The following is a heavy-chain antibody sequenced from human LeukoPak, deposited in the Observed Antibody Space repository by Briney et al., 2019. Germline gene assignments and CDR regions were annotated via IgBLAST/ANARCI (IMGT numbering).Heavy chain of an antibody. CDR2: IIPIFGTA. V-gene: IGHV1-69*05. CDR1: GGTFSSYA. D-gene: IGHD6-19*01. CDR3: ARVAPGIAVAGTGKTFDP. J-gene: IGHJ5*02. Sequence: ASVKVSCKASGGTFSSYAISWVRQAPGQGLEWMGGIIPIFGTANYAQKFQGRVTITTDESTSTAYMELSSLRSEDTAVYYCARVAPGIAVAGTGKTFDPWGQGTLVTVSS.